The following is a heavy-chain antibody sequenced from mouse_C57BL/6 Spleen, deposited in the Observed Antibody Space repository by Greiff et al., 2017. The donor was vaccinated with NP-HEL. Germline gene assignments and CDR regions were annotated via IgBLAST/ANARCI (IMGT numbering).Heavy chain of an antibody. D-gene: IGHD1-1*01. CDR1: GYSITSGYY. CDR2: ISYDGSN. J-gene: IGHJ3*01. V-gene: IGHV3-6*01. Sequence: VQLVESGPGLVKPSQSLSLTCSVTGYSITSGYYWNWIRQFPGNKLEWMGYISYDGSNNYNPSLKNRISITRDTSKNQFFLKLNSVTTEDTATYYCARDNGGSSWFAYWGQGTLVTVSA. CDR3: ARDNGGSSWFAY.